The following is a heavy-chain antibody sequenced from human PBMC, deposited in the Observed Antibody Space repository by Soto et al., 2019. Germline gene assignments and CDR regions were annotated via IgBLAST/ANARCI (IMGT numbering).Heavy chain of an antibody. CDR3: ARLVGNSWLDY. D-gene: IGHD6-13*01. V-gene: IGHV4-30-2*05. CDR1: GGSISSGGYS. J-gene: IGHJ4*02. CDR2: IYHSGST. Sequence: SETLSLTCAVSGGSISSGGYSWSWIRQPPGKGLEWIGYIYHSGSTYYNPSLKSRMTINPDTSRNQFSLQLSSVTPEDTAVYYCARLVGNSWLDYWGQGTLVTVSS.